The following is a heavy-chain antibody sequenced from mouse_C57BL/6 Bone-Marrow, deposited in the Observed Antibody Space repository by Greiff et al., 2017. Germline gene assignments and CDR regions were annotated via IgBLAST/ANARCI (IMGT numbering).Heavy chain of an antibody. V-gene: IGHV1-74*01. CDR2: IYPSDSDT. Sequence: VQLQQPGAELVKPGASVKVSCKASGYTFTSYWMHWVKQRPGQGLEWIGRIYPSDSDTNYNQKFKGKATLTVDKSSSTAYMQLSSLTSEDSAVDYCARGGYPRYFDVWGTGTTVTVSS. CDR3: ARGGYPRYFDV. D-gene: IGHD3-2*02. CDR1: GYTFTSYW. J-gene: IGHJ1*03.